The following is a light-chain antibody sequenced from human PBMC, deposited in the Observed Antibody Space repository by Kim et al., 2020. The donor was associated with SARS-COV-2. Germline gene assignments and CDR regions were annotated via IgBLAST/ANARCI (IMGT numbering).Light chain of an antibody. Sequence: LSARESATLACTASKSVTTYLGWYQQKPGPAPRSLIYDPPNRVTGLPGRFSGSGAGTAFTLSTSSIQPEDFVVAYCQKSSNWHLTFGGGSTV. V-gene: IGKV3-11*01. CDR3: QKSSNWHLT. J-gene: IGKJ4*01. CDR1: KSVTTY. CDR2: DPP.